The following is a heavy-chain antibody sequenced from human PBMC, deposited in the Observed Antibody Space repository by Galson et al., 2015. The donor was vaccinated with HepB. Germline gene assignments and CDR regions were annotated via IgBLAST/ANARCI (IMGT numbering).Heavy chain of an antibody. Sequence: SLRLSCAASGFAFDTHAMSWVRQAPGRGLEWISGISGNGDSTFYADSVKGRFTISRDNSKNTLFLQMNSLRADDTAIYFCAKVFPEKTDGWYRQALYYFDSWGHGTRVTVSS. D-gene: IGHD6-19*01. J-gene: IGHJ4*01. CDR1: GFAFDTHA. CDR3: AKVFPEKTDGWYRQALYYFDS. CDR2: ISGNGDST. V-gene: IGHV3-23*01.